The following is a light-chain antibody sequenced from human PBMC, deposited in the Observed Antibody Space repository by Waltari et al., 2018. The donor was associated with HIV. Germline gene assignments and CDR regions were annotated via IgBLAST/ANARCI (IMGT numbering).Light chain of an antibody. Sequence: YDLTQPPSVSVSPGQTATITCSGAKLGTKYVSWYRQRPGQSPVLVIYSDAKRPSGIPERFSGSNSGSTATLTISGTQAMDEGDYYCQAWDTTTAVFGTGTRVTVL. CDR3: QAWDTTTAV. V-gene: IGLV3-1*01. J-gene: IGLJ1*01. CDR1: KLGTKY. CDR2: SDA.